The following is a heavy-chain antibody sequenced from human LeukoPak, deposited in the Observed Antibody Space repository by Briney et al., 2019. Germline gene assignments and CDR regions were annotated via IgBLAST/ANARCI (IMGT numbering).Heavy chain of an antibody. J-gene: IGHJ4*02. D-gene: IGHD2-2*01. V-gene: IGHV3-7*01. Sequence: GGSLRLSCAASGFTFSSYWMSWVRQAPGKGLEWVANIKKDGSEKDYVYSVKGRFTISRDNAKNSLYLQMNSLRVDDTAVYYCVRAGFIVVDPSGRVGGRGPFDYWGQGTLVTVSS. CDR2: IKKDGSEK. CDR3: VRAGFIVVDPSGRVGGRGPFDY. CDR1: GFTFSSYW.